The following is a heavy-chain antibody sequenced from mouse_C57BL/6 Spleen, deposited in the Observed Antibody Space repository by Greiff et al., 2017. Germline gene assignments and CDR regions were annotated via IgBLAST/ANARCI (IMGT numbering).Heavy chain of an antibody. J-gene: IGHJ3*01. D-gene: IGHD2-4*01. CDR3: ARHEERYDYDPWFAY. CDR2: FYPGSGSM. Sequence: VQLQQSGAELVKPGASVKLSCKASGYTFTEYTIHWVKQRSGQGLEWIGWFYPGSGSMKYNAKFKDKATLTANKSSSTVYMELSRLTSEDSAVYLCARHEERYDYDPWFAYWGQGTLVTVSA. V-gene: IGHV1-62-2*01. CDR1: GYTFTEYT.